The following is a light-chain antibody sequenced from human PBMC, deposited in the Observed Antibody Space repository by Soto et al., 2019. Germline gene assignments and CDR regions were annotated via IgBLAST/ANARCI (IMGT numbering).Light chain of an antibody. CDR2: DAS. Sequence: DIQMTQSPSTLSASVGDRVSITCRASQFISIWLAWYQQKPGKAPNLLIYDASSLESGVPSRFSGSGSGTEFTLTISSLQTDDFATYYCQQYSSDWTFGQGTKVEIK. CDR1: QFISIW. J-gene: IGKJ1*01. CDR3: QQYSSDWT. V-gene: IGKV1-5*01.